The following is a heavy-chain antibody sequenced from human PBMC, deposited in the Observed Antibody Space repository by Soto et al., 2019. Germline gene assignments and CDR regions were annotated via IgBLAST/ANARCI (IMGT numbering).Heavy chain of an antibody. Sequence: GGSLRLSCAASGFTFDDYAMHWVRQAPGKGLEWVSGISWNSGSIGYADSVKGRFTISRDNAKNSLYLQMNSLRAEDTAVYYCARELGNYYDSSGTYGMDVWGQGTTVTVSS. D-gene: IGHD3-22*01. V-gene: IGHV3-9*01. J-gene: IGHJ6*02. CDR2: ISWNSGSI. CDR1: GFTFDDYA. CDR3: ARELGNYYDSSGTYGMDV.